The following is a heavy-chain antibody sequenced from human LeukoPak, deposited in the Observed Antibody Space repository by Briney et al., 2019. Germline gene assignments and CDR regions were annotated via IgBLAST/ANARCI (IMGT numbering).Heavy chain of an antibody. V-gene: IGHV4-59*01. D-gene: IGHD3-3*01. CDR1: GGSISSYY. CDR2: IYYSGST. J-gene: IGHJ4*02. CDR3: ARAPEWLLSVFDY. Sequence: SETLSLTCTVCGGSISSYYWSWIRQPPGKGREGIVYIYYSGSTNYPPSLKSRVTISVDTSKNQFSLKLSSVTAADTAVYYCARAPEWLLSVFDYWGQGTLVTVSS.